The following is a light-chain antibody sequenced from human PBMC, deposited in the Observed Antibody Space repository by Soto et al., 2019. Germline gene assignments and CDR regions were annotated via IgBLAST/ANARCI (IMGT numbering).Light chain of an antibody. CDR3: QNYNSAPLT. J-gene: IGKJ4*01. Sequence: DIQMTQSPSSLSASVGDRITITCRASQGITTYLAWYQQKPGALPKLLIYGASTLQSGVPSRFSGSGSGTDFTLTISSLQPEDGATYYCQNYNSAPLTFGGGTKVEFQ. V-gene: IGKV1-27*01. CDR1: QGITTY. CDR2: GAS.